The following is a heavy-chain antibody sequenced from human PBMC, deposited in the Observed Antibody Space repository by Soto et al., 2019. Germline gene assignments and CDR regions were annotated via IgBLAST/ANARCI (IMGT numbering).Heavy chain of an antibody. D-gene: IGHD2-2*01. Sequence: VQLLESGGGLVQPGGSLRLSCAASGFAFSSYAMTWVRQAPGKGLEWVSALSGSGATTYYADSVKGRFTISRDNSKNTLSLEMNRLRAEDTAVYYCAKPPESSSTFYYYGLDVWGQGTTVTVSS. V-gene: IGHV3-23*01. J-gene: IGHJ6*02. CDR3: AKPPESSSTFYYYGLDV. CDR1: GFAFSSYA. CDR2: LSGSGATT.